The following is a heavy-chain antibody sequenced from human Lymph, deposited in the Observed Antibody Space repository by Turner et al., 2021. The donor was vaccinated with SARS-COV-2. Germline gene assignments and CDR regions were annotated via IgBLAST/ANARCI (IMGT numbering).Heavy chain of an antibody. V-gene: IGHV1-46*01. J-gene: IGHJ4*02. CDR3: ARVGPGGFDY. CDR2: IDPSGDST. D-gene: IGHD2-15*01. CDR1: GYTFTSYY. Sequence: QVQLVQSGAEVKKPGASVKVSCKASGYTFTSYYMHCVRQARGQGLEWMGIIDPSGDSTSYAQKVQSRVTMTRDTSTSTVYMEVSSLRSEDTAVYYCARVGPGGFDYWGQGTPVTVSS.